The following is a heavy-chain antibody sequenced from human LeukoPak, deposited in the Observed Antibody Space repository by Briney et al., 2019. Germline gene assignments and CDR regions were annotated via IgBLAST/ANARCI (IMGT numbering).Heavy chain of an antibody. J-gene: IGHJ5*02. CDR2: INHSGST. V-gene: IGHV4-34*01. Sequence: SETLSLTCAVYGGSFSGYYWSWIRQPPGKGLEWIGEINHSGSTNYNPSLKSRVTISVDTSKNQFSLKLSSVTAADTAAYYCARRRGGTTRTTYYYDSSGYGGWFDPWGQGTLVTVSS. CDR1: GGSFSGYY. CDR3: ARRRGGTTRTTYYYDSSGYGGWFDP. D-gene: IGHD3-22*01.